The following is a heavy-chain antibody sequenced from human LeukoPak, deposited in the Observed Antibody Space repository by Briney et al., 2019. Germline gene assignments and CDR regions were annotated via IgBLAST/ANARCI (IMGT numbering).Heavy chain of an antibody. J-gene: IGHJ4*02. D-gene: IGHD5-24*01. CDR3: SRGWLQQGLDY. CDR1: GDSVSTNNAG. Sequence: SQTLSLTCAISGDSVSTNNAGWNWIRQSPSRGLEWLGRTYYSSNWYKDYAVSVISRITINPDTSKNQFSLQLNSVTPEDTAVYYCSRGWLQQGLDYWGQGTLVTVSS. CDR2: TYYSSNWYK. V-gene: IGHV6-1*01.